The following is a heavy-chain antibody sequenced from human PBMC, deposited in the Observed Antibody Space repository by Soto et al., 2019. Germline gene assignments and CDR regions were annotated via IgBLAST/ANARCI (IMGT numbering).Heavy chain of an antibody. V-gene: IGHV3-23*01. Sequence: HPGGSLRLSCAASGFTFSSYAMSWVRQAPGKGLEWVSAISGSGGSTYYADSVKGRFTISRDNSKNTLYLQMNSLRAEDTAVYYCAKEGIWGPYVLTEYYFDYWGQGTLVTVSS. CDR2: ISGSGGST. J-gene: IGHJ4*02. CDR3: AKEGIWGPYVLTEYYFDY. CDR1: GFTFSSYA. D-gene: IGHD7-27*01.